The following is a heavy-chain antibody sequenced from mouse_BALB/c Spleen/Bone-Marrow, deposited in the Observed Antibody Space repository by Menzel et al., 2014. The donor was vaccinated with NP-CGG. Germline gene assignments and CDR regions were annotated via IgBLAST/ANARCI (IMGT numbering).Heavy chain of an antibody. CDR3: ARDYGNYVRFAY. V-gene: IGHV7-3*02. Sequence: EVKLMESGGGLVQPGGSLRLSCATSGFTFTDYYMSWVRQPQGKALEWLGFIRNKANGYTTEYSASVKGRFTISRDNSQSILYLQMNTLRAEDSATYYCARDYGNYVRFAYWGQGTLVTVSA. CDR2: IRNKANGYTT. D-gene: IGHD2-1*01. J-gene: IGHJ3*01. CDR1: GFTFTDYY.